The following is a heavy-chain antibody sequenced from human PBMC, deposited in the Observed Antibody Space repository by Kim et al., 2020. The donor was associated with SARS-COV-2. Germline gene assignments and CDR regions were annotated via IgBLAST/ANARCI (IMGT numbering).Heavy chain of an antibody. Sequence: GGSLRLSCAASGFTFNTYGMHWVRQSPGKGLEWVAVISYDGSKKYYADSVKGRFTISRDNSKNTLYLQMNSLRIEDTAVYYCAKSFSGSYFGYDYWGQGTRAPVS. CDR1: GFTFNTYG. V-gene: IGHV3-30*18. J-gene: IGHJ4*02. CDR2: ISYDGSKK. D-gene: IGHD1-26*01. CDR3: AKSFSGSYFGYDY.